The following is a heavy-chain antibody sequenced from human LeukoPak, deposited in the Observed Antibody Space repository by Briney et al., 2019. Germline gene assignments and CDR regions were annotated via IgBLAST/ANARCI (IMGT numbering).Heavy chain of an antibody. CDR1: GGSISSYY. CDR3: ARHSTFEI. CDR2: ISYSGTT. J-gene: IGHJ3*02. V-gene: IGHV4-59*08. Sequence: SETLSLTCTVSGGSISSYYWSWVRQPPGKELEWIGYISYSGTTKYNPSLKSRVTISVDTSKNQLSLKLSSVTAADTAVYYCARHSTFEIWGQGTMVSVSS.